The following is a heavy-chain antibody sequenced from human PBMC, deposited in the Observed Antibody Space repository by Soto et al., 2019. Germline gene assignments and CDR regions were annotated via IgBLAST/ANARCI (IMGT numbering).Heavy chain of an antibody. D-gene: IGHD2-21*02. CDR2: ISSSSSYI. V-gene: IGHV3-21*01. CDR3: ASGGDPTPLNWFDP. J-gene: IGHJ5*02. Sequence: EVQLAESGGGLVKPGGSLRLSCAASGFTFSSYSMNWVRQAPGKGLEWVSSISSSSSYIYYADSVKGRFTISRDNAKNSLYLQMNSLRAEDTAVYYCASGGDPTPLNWFDPWGQGTLVTVSS. CDR1: GFTFSSYS.